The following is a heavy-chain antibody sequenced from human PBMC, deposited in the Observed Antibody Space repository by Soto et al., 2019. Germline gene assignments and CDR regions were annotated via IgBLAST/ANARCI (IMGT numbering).Heavy chain of an antibody. CDR1: GYTFTGYY. CDR2: INPNSGGT. Sequence: AALQDSSNASGYTFTGYYMNWVRQAPGQGLEWMGWINPNSGGTNYAQKFQGWVTMTRDTSISTAYMELSRLRSDDTAVYYCARGDRIAAAGRRNWFDPWGQGTLVTVSS. J-gene: IGHJ5*02. V-gene: IGHV1-2*04. D-gene: IGHD6-13*01. CDR3: ARGDRIAAAGRRNWFDP.